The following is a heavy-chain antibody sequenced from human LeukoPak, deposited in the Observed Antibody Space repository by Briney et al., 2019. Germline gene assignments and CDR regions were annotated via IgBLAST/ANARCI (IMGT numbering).Heavy chain of an antibody. Sequence: NPGGSLRLSCAASGFTFSDYYMSWIRQAPGKWLEWVSYISSSGSTIYYADSVKGRFTISRDNAKNSLYLQMNSLRAEDTAVYYCARDLYVWGSYRRDAFDIWGQGTMVTVSS. CDR2: ISSSGSTI. J-gene: IGHJ3*02. CDR1: GFTFSDYY. D-gene: IGHD3-16*02. V-gene: IGHV3-11*04. CDR3: ARDLYVWGSYRRDAFDI.